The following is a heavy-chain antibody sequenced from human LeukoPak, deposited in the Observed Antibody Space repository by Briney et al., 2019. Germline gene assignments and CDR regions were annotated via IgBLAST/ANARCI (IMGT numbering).Heavy chain of an antibody. D-gene: IGHD6-19*01. Sequence: SGGSLRLSCAASGFTFSSYWMSWVRQAPGKGLEWVSLIYGGGSTYYADSVKGRFTISRDNSKNTLYLQMNSLRAEDTAVYYCARDLASNTGWEFDYWGQGTLVTVSS. CDR3: ARDLASNTGWEFDY. CDR1: GFTFSSYW. CDR2: IYGGGST. J-gene: IGHJ4*02. V-gene: IGHV3-53*01.